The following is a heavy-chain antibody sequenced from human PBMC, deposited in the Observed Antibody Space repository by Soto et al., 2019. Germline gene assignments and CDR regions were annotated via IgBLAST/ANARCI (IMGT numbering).Heavy chain of an antibody. V-gene: IGHV3-74*01. CDR1: GFTFSSYW. CDR3: ARVCLDTWQVTLGS. J-gene: IGHJ5*02. CDR2: INKDGTST. Sequence: EVQLVESGGGLVPPGGSLRLSCAASGFTFSSYWMHWVRQVPGKGLMWVSRINKDGTSTNYAESVKGRFTISRDNANNTLYLQMNSLRAEDTAVYYCARVCLDTWQVTLGSWGQGTLVTVSS. D-gene: IGHD5-18*01.